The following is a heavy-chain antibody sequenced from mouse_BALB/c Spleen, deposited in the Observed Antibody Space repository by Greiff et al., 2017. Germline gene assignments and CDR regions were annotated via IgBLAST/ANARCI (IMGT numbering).Heavy chain of an antibody. CDR3: ARARATMISSYAMDY. CDR1: GFTFSDYY. CDR2: ISDGGSYT. D-gene: IGHD2-4*01. J-gene: IGHJ4*01. V-gene: IGHV5-4*02. Sequence: DVKLVESGGGLVKPGGSLKLSCAASGFTFSDYYMYWVRQTPEKRLEWVATISDGGSYTYYPDSVKGRFTISRDNAKNNLYLQMSSLKSEDTAMYYCARARATMISSYAMDYWGQGTSVTVSS.